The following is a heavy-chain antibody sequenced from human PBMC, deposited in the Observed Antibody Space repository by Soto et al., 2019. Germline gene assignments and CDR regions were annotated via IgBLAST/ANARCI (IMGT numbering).Heavy chain of an antibody. CDR3: ANVRRVGEDY. J-gene: IGHJ4*02. V-gene: IGHV3-23*01. Sequence: GSLRLSCAASGFTFSNYAMSWVRQAPGKGLEWVSAISSGGSTTYYADSMKGRISISRDNSKNTLYLQMNSLRAEDTAVYYCANVRRVGEDYWGQGTLVTVSS. CDR2: ISSGGSTT. D-gene: IGHD3-10*01. CDR1: GFTFSNYA.